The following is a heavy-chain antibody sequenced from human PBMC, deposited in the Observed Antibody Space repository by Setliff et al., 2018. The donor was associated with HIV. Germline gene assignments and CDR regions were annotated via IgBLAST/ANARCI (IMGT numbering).Heavy chain of an antibody. CDR3: ATRGWREGREVDY. J-gene: IGHJ4*02. D-gene: IGHD3-3*01. V-gene: IGHV4-59*01. Sequence: PSETLSLTCTVSGGSISTYFWSWVRQPPGKGLEWIGYIYYTGSTSYNPSFRSRVTLSVDTSKNQFSLMLDSVTAADTAVYYCATRGWREGREVDYWGQGTLVTVSS. CDR2: IYYTGST. CDR1: GGSISTYF.